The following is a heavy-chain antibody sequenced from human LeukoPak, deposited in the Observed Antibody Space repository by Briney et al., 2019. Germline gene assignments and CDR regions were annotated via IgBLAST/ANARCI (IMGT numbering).Heavy chain of an antibody. CDR2: IYTSGST. V-gene: IGHV4-4*07. CDR3: AREIGDYYDSSGYRTYYFDY. J-gene: IGHJ4*02. CDR1: GGSISSYY. Sequence: SETLSLTCTVSGGSISSYYWSWIRQPAGEGLEWIGRIYTSGSTKYNPSLKSRVTISVDTSKNHISLKLSSVTAADTAVYYCAREIGDYYDSSGYRTYYFDYWGQGTLVTVSS. D-gene: IGHD3-22*01.